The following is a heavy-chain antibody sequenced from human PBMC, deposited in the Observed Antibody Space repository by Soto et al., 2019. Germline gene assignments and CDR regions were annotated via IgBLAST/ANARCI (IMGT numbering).Heavy chain of an antibody. V-gene: IGHV1-69*01. Sequence: QVQLVQSGAEVKKPGSSVKVSCKASGGTFSSYAISWVRQAPGQGPEWMGGIIPIFGTANYAQKFQGRVTITEDESTSRAYMELSSLRSEDTAVYYCARAQNSSSWKGPEYFQHWGQGTLVTVSS. CDR3: ARAQNSSSWKGPEYFQH. D-gene: IGHD6-13*01. CDR1: GGTFSSYA. CDR2: IIPIFGTA. J-gene: IGHJ1*01.